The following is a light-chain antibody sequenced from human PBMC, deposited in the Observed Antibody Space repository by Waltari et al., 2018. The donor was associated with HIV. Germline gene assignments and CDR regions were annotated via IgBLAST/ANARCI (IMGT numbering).Light chain of an antibody. CDR2: AVS. Sequence: DIQMTQSPSSLSASVGDSVTITCRASPDIRNSLAWYQQSPGKAPNLLLYAVSRLEDGVPSRFSGRGSGTHYTLTISSLQPEDFASYYCQQYSSPPLTFGGGTKVESK. CDR3: QQYSSPPLT. V-gene: IGKV1-NL1*01. J-gene: IGKJ4*01. CDR1: PDIRNS.